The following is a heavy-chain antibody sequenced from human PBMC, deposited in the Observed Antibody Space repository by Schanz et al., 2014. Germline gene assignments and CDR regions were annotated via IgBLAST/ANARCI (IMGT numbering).Heavy chain of an antibody. J-gene: IGHJ5*02. Sequence: EVHLLESGGGLVQPGGSLRLSCAASGFTFSTFAMHWVRQDPGKGLVWVARINSVGSNTDYADSVTGRFTISSDSSKNTLYLQMSSLRADDTAVYYCAKAADWPVTRFDPWGQGTLVTVSS. CDR1: GFTFSTFA. V-gene: IGHV3-23*01. CDR2: INSVGSNT. CDR3: AKAADWPVTRFDP. D-gene: IGHD3-9*01.